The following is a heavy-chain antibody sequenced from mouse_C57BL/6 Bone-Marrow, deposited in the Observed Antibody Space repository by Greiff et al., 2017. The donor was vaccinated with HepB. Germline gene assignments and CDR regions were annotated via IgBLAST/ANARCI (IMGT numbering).Heavy chain of an antibody. J-gene: IGHJ4*01. CDR2: IWGDGST. CDR1: GFSFTSYG. CDR3: ANMVRGYAMDY. Sequence: VKLMESGPGLVAPSQSLSITCTVSGFSFTSYGVSWVRQPPGKGLEWLGVIWGDGSTNYHSALISRLSISKDNSKSQVFLKLNSLQTDDTATYYCANMVRGYAMDYWGQGTSVTVSS. D-gene: IGHD2-2*01. V-gene: IGHV2-3*01.